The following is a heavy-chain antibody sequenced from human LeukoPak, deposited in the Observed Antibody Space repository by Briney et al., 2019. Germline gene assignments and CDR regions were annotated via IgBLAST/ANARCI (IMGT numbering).Heavy chain of an antibody. CDR3: AKDSRGRAAQGPLDD. J-gene: IGHJ4*02. CDR1: GFIISTHG. V-gene: IGHV3-30*18. D-gene: IGHD6-6*01. Sequence: GGSLRLSCAASGFIISTHGMHWVRQAPGKGLEWVAVVSYDGSEKYYADSVKGRFTISRDNSKNTLYLQMNSLRAEDTAVYYCAKDSRGRAAQGPLDDWGQGTLVTVSS. CDR2: VSYDGSEK.